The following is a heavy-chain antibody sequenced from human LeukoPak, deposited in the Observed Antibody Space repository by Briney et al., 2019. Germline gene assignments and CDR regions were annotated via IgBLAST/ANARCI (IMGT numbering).Heavy chain of an antibody. CDR1: GFTFSNYA. CDR2: ISGNGDTT. V-gene: IGHV3-23*01. Sequence: GGSLRLSCAVSGFTFSNYALSWVRQAPGKGLECVSSISGNGDTTYYADSVKGRFTISRDNSKSTLYLQMNSLRADDTAVYYCAKDAKPRLAGWFDPWGQGTPVTVSS. CDR3: AKDAKPRLAGWFDP. J-gene: IGHJ5*02.